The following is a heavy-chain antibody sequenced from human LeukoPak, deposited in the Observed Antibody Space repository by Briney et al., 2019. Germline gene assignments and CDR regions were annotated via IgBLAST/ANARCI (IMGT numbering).Heavy chain of an antibody. J-gene: IGHJ4*02. CDR3: AKDQKSIAATGYDY. CDR2: ISGSGGST. Sequence: PGGSLRLSCAASGFTVSTNYMSWVRQGPGKGLEWVSTISGSGGSTYYADSVKGRFTISRDNSKNTLFLQMNSLRADDTAVYFCAKDQKSIAATGYDYWGQGTLVTVSS. V-gene: IGHV3-23*01. D-gene: IGHD6-13*01. CDR1: GFTVSTNY.